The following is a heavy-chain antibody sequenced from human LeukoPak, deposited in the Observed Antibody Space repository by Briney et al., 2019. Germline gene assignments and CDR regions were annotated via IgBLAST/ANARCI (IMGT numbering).Heavy chain of an antibody. D-gene: IGHD3-22*01. CDR1: GGSIVRYS. CDR2: IYYSGST. J-gene: IGHJ2*01. CDR3: ARMYYYDSSGYYSWYFDL. Sequence: PSETLSLTCNVSGGSIVRYSWNWIRQPPGKGLEWIRYIYYSGSTNYNPSLKSRVTISVDTSKNQFSLKLSSVTAADTAVYYCARMYYYDSSGYYSWYFDLWGRGTLVTVSS. V-gene: IGHV4-59*01.